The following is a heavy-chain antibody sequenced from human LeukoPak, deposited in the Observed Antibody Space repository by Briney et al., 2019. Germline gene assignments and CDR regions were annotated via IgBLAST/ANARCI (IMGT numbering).Heavy chain of an antibody. V-gene: IGHV3-11*06. CDR2: ISSSSYT. CDR1: GFTFSDYY. D-gene: IGHD5-12*01. J-gene: IGHJ4*02. CDR3: ARNYEEWLRILDY. Sequence: GGSLRLSCAASGFTFSDYYMSWIRQAPGEGLEWVSYISSSSYTNYADSVKGRFTISRDNAKNSLYLQMNSLRAEDTAVYYCARNYEEWLRILDYWGQGTLVTVSS.